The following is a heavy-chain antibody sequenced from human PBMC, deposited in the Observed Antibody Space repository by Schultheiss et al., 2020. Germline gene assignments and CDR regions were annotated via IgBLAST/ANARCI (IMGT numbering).Heavy chain of an antibody. Sequence: SETLSLTCDVSGGSISSSNWWSWVRQPPGKGLEWFGTISDSGKTYYNSSLKSRVTVSLDTSKRQFSLKLSSVTAADTAVYYCARQGIVVVVAATPVWFDPWGQGTLVTVAS. CDR2: ISDSGKT. V-gene: IGHV4-4*02. D-gene: IGHD2-15*01. CDR1: GGSISSSNW. J-gene: IGHJ5*02. CDR3: ARQGIVVVVAATPVWFDP.